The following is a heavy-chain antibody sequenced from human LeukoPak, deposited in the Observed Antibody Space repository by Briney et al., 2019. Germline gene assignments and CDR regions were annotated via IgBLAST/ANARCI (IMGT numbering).Heavy chain of an antibody. D-gene: IGHD3-16*02. J-gene: IGHJ4*02. CDR2: ISGSGGST. CDR3: AKDGEYTYVWGSYRSSWYYFDY. CDR1: GFTFSSYA. Sequence: GGSLRLSCAASGFTFSSYAMSWVRQAPGKGLEWVSAISGSGGSTYYADSVKGRFTISRDNSKNTLYLQMNSLRAEDTAVYYCAKDGEYTYVWGSYRSSWYYFDYWGQGTLVTVSS. V-gene: IGHV3-23*01.